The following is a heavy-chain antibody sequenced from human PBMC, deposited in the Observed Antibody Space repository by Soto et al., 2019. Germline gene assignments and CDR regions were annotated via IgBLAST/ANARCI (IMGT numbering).Heavy chain of an antibody. CDR1: GFTFSAHS. CDR3: ARERRYYDFWGGPDH. D-gene: IGHD3-3*01. Sequence: EVQLVESGGGLVKTGGSLRLSCAASGFTFSAHSMNWVRQAPGKGLEWVSSITCTSSYIYYSDSVKGRFTISRDNAKNLLYLQMNSLRAEDTAVYYCARERRYYDFWGGPDHWGQGTLVTVSS. CDR2: ITCTSSYI. V-gene: IGHV3-21*02. J-gene: IGHJ4*02.